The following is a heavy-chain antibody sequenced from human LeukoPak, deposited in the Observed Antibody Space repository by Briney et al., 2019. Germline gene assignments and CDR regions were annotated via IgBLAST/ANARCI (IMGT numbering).Heavy chain of an antibody. D-gene: IGHD3-10*01. CDR1: GFTFSVTW. V-gene: IGHV3-15*01. CDR2: FKSKVAGGTT. CDR3: TRGGPQADLFDI. Sequence: PGGSLRLSCAASGFTFSVTWMSWVRQAPGRGLEWVGRFKSKVAGGTTDYAAPVAGRFTISRDDTKNMLYRQMNSLKTEDTGVYYCTRGGPQADLFDIWGQGTMVSASS. J-gene: IGHJ3*02.